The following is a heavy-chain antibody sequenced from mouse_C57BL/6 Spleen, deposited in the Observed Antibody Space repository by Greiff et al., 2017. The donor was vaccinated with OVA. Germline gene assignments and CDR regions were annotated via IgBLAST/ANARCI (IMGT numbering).Heavy chain of an antibody. CDR2: IYPGDGDT. V-gene: IGHV1-82*01. Sequence: QVQLQQSGPELVKPGASVKISCTASGYAFSSSWMNWVKQRPGKGLEWIGRIYPGDGDTNYNGKFKGKATLTADKSSSTAYMQHSSLTSEDSAVYFCARDWAHYYGNYFDDWGQGTTLTVSS. CDR3: ARDWAHYYGNYFDD. D-gene: IGHD1-1*01. CDR1: GYAFSSSW. J-gene: IGHJ2*01.